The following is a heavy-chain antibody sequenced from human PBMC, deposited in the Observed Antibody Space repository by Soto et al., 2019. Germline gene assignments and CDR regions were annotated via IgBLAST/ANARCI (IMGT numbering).Heavy chain of an antibody. D-gene: IGHD3-22*01. V-gene: IGHV1-58*01. Sequence: SVKVSCKASGFTFTSSAVQWLRQSRGQRLEWIGWIVVGSGNTNYAQKFQERVTITRDMSTSTAYMELSSLRSEDTAVYYCAAMYYYDSSGYYYGDFDYWGQGTLVTVSS. CDR1: GFTFTSSA. CDR2: IVVGSGNT. CDR3: AAMYYYDSSGYYYGDFDY. J-gene: IGHJ4*02.